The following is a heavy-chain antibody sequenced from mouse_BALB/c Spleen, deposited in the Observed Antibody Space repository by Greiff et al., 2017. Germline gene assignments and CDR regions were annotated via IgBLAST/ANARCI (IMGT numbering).Heavy chain of an antibody. CDR2: ISYSGST. J-gene: IGHJ2*01. Sequence: EVKLQESGPGLVKPSQSLSLTCNVTGYSITSDYAWNWIRQFPGNKLEWMGYISYSGSTSYNPSLKSRISITRDTSKNQFFLQLNSVTTEDTATYYCARSGGNNLGFGYWGQGTTLTVSS. V-gene: IGHV3-2*02. CDR1: GYSITSDYA. CDR3: ARSGGNNLGFGY. D-gene: IGHD2-1*01.